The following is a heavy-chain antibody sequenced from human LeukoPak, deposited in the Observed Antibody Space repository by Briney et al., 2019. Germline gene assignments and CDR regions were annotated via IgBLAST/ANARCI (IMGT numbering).Heavy chain of an antibody. Sequence: SVKVSCKASGYTFTSYYMHWVRQAPGQGLEWMGGIIPIFGTANYAQKFQGRVTITADESTSTAYMELSSLRSEDTAVYYCARDPGPGRAFDIWGQGTMVTVSS. CDR2: IIPIFGTA. V-gene: IGHV1-69*13. D-gene: IGHD7-27*01. CDR1: GYTFTSYY. CDR3: ARDPGPGRAFDI. J-gene: IGHJ3*02.